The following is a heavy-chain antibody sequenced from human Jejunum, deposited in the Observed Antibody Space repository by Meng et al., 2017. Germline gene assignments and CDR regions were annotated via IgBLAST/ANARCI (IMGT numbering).Heavy chain of an antibody. CDR3: ARMRPYNSRTNFDY. D-gene: IGHD6-13*01. V-gene: IGHV3-11*01. CDR2: MHGSGTTI. J-gene: IGHJ4*02. CDR1: AFTPSGYY. Sequence: QVQRVGSGGSLVNPAGSLRIACGAPAFTPSGYYMGWIRQAPGKGLEWVSYMHGSGTTIHYADSVRGRFTISGDNAKNSLYLQMNSLTADDTAVYFCARMRPYNSRTNFDYWGQGTLVTVSS.